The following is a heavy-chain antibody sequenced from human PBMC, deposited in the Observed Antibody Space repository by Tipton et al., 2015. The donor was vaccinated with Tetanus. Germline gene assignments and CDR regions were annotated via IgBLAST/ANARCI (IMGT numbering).Heavy chain of an antibody. D-gene: IGHD6-25*01. Sequence: LRLSCTVSGGSISSYYWSWIRQLPGKGLEWIGYIYHTGTTYYNPSFKSRVSISVDTSMSQFSLELNSVTAADTAVYYCARDSRLFYAMDVWGQGATVAVSS. CDR2: IYHTGTT. CDR1: GGSISSYY. V-gene: IGHV4-31*02. CDR3: ARDSRLFYAMDV. J-gene: IGHJ6*02.